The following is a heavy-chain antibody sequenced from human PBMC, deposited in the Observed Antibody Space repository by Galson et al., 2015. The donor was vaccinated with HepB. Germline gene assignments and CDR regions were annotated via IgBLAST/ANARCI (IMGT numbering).Heavy chain of an antibody. CDR2: IRNRANNYAT. D-gene: IGHD3/OR15-3a*01. J-gene: IGHJ3*02. Sequence: SLRLSCAASGFTFSGSGIHWVRLASGKGLEWVGRIRNRANNYATAYAASVRGRFTVSRDDSKNTAYLQMNSLKTEDTAVYYCTRPGYGSSWFLDYSHGMDIWGQGTVVTVSS. CDR1: GFTFSGSG. V-gene: IGHV3-73*01. CDR3: TRPGYGSSWFLDYSHGMDI.